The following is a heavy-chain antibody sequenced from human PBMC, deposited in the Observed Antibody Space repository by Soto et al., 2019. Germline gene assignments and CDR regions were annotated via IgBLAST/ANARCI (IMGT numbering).Heavy chain of an antibody. CDR2: INSSSSYT. D-gene: IGHD6-13*01. J-gene: IGHJ2*01. CDR1: GFTFSDYY. V-gene: IGHV3-11*05. Sequence: QVQLVESGGGLVKPGGSLRLSCAASGFTFSDYYMSWIRQAPGKGPEWISYINSSSSYTNYADSVKGRFTISRDNAKNSLYLQMNSRRAEDTAVYYCARIIAAAGGRRYFDLWGRGTLVTVSS. CDR3: ARIIAAAGGRRYFDL.